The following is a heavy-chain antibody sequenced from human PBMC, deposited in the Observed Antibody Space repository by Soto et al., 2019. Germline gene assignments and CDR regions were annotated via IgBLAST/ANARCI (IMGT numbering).Heavy chain of an antibody. V-gene: IGHV3-23*01. CDR1: GFTLRHYA. D-gene: IGHD1-20*01. J-gene: IGHJ4*02. CDR3: AKAKNDYNWDNRPPFDY. CDR2: ISANDVGT. Sequence: GGSLRLSCEASGFTLRHYAMTWVRQAPGKGLEWVSLISANDVGTYYAESVKTRFTISTDQSRNTVYLQMDSLRADDTAIYYCAKAKNDYNWDNRPPFDYWGQGTLVTVSP.